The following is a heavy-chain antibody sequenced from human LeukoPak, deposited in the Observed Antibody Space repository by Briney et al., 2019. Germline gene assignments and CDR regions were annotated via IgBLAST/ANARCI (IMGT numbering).Heavy chain of an antibody. J-gene: IGHJ4*02. CDR1: GFPFSSYG. CDR3: ANLPISLTYDSSGPDY. V-gene: IGHV3-30*02. Sequence: GGSLHLSCAASGFPFSSYGMHWVRQAPGKGLEGVAFIRDGGSNKYYADSVKGRFTISRDNSKNTLFLQMTSLRPGDPAVYYCANLPISLTYDSSGPDYWGQGTLVTVSS. CDR2: IRDGGSNK. D-gene: IGHD3-22*01.